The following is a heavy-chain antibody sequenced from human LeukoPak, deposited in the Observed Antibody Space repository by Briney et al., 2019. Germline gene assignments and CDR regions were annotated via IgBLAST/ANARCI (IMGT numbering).Heavy chain of an antibody. V-gene: IGHV4-59*01. CDR1: GGSISSYY. CDR3: ARTGDSNGYYPHTDY. Sequence: SETLSLTCTVSGGSISSYYWSWIRQPPGKGLAWIGYIYYSGSTNYNPSLKSRVTISVDTSKNQFSLKLSSVTAADTAVYYCARTGDSNGYYPHTDYWGQGTLVTVSS. D-gene: IGHD3-22*01. CDR2: IYYSGST. J-gene: IGHJ4*02.